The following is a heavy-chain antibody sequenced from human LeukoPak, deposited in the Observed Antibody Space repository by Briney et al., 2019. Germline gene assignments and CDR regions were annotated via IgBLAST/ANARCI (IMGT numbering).Heavy chain of an antibody. CDR3: AKDLHMITFGGVMDY. D-gene: IGHD3-16*01. CDR2: ISGSGGST. V-gene: IGHV3-23*01. CDR1: GFTFSNAW. J-gene: IGHJ4*02. Sequence: GGSLRLSCAASGFTFSNAWMSWVRQAPGKGLEWVSAISGSGGSTYYADSVKGRFTISRDNSKNTLYLQMNSLRAEDTAVYYCAKDLHMITFGGVMDYWGQGTLVTVSS.